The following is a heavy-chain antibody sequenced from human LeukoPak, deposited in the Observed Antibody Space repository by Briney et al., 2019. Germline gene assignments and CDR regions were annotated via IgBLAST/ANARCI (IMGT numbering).Heavy chain of an antibody. V-gene: IGHV3-74*01. CDR3: ARDFQPRYCSSSSCSPA. D-gene: IGHD2-2*01. J-gene: IGHJ6*02. Sequence: GSLRLSCAASRFTFSSYWMHWVRQAPGKGLVWVSRINTDGSGTSYADSVKGRFTISRDNAKSSLYLQMSSLRPEDTATYYCARDFQPRYCSSSSCSPAWGQGTTVTVSS. CDR2: INTDGSGT. CDR1: RFTFSSYW.